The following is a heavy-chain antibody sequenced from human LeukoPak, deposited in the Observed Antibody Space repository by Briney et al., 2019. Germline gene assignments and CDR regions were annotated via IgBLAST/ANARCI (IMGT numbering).Heavy chain of an antibody. Sequence: GGSLRLSCAASGFTFSCYGMHWVRQAPGKGLEWVAFIRYDGSNKYYADSVKGRFTISRDNSKNTLYLQMNSLRAEDTAVYYCAKDSDPMLYYYDSSGYFDYWGQGTLVTVSS. D-gene: IGHD3-22*01. CDR2: IRYDGSNK. V-gene: IGHV3-30*02. CDR3: AKDSDPMLYYYDSSGYFDY. CDR1: GFTFSCYG. J-gene: IGHJ4*02.